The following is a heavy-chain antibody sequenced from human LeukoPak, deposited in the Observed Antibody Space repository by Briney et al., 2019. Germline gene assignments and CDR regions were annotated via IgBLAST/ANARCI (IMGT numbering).Heavy chain of an antibody. Sequence: GGSLRLSCAASGFTFSNYEMNWVRQAPGKGLQWVSSISSSSSYISYADSVKGRFTISRDNAKNSLYLQMNSLRAEDTAVYYCARVKATTGTNKNYYYYYMDVWGKGTTVTISS. V-gene: IGHV3-21*01. D-gene: IGHD1-1*01. CDR2: ISSSSSYI. CDR3: ARVKATTGTNKNYYYYYMDV. CDR1: GFTFSNYE. J-gene: IGHJ6*03.